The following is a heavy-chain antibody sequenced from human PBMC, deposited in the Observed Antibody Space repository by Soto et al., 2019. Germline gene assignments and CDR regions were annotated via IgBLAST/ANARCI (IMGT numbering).Heavy chain of an antibody. CDR1: GFTFSSYA. CDR3: ARGGGYCSGGSCYWTRYYFDY. CDR2: ISYDGSNK. V-gene: IGHV3-30-3*01. D-gene: IGHD2-15*01. J-gene: IGHJ4*02. Sequence: QVQLVESGGGVVQPGRSLRLSCAASGFTFSSYAMHWVRQAPGKGLEWVAVISYDGSNKYYADSVKGRFTISRDNSKNTRYLQMNSLRAEDTDVYYCARGGGYCSGGSCYWTRYYFDYWGQGTLVTVSS.